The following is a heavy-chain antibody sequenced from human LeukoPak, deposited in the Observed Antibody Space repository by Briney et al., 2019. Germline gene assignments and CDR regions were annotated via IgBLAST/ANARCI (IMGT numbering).Heavy chain of an antibody. D-gene: IGHD2-2*03. CDR2: IYYSGST. J-gene: IGHJ5*02. V-gene: IGHV4-59*08. Sequence: SETLSLTCTVSGGSISSYYWSWIRQPPGKGLEWIGYIYYSGSTNYNPSLKSRVTISVDTSKNQFSLKLSSATAADTAVYYCARFYVDIVVVPAASNWFDPWGQGTLVTVSS. CDR3: ARFYVDIVVVPAASNWFDP. CDR1: GGSISSYY.